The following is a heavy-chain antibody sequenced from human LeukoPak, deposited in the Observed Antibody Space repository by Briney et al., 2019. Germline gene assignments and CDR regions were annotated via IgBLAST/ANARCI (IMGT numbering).Heavy chain of an antibody. J-gene: IGHJ4*02. CDR3: ARGALIPDF. CDR2: ISKSDGST. CDR1: GFTFSSYA. D-gene: IGHD2-21*01. V-gene: IGHV3-23*01. Sequence: PGGSLRLSCAASGFTFSSYAITGVRQAPGKGLAWVSSISKSDGSTYYADSVKGRFTISRDNSKNTVYLHMDSLRVEDTAIYYCARGALIPDFRGQGTLVTVSS.